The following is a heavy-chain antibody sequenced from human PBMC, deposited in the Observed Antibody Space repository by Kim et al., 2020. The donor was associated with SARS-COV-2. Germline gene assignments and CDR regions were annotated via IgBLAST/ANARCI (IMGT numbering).Heavy chain of an antibody. CDR2: INHSGST. CDR3: ARGDYVWGSYRHDAFDI. D-gene: IGHD3-16*02. CDR1: GGSFSGYY. V-gene: IGHV4-34*01. Sequence: SETLSLTCAVYGGSFSGYYWSWIRQPPGKGLEWIGEINHSGSTNYNPSLKSRVTISVDTSKNQFSLKLSSVTAADTAVYYCARGDYVWGSYRHDAFDIWGQGTMVTVSS. J-gene: IGHJ3*02.